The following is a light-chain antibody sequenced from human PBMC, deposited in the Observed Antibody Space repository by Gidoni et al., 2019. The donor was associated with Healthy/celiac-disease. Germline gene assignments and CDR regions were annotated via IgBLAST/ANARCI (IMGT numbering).Light chain of an antibody. CDR3: AAWDDSLNAVV. J-gene: IGLJ2*01. CDR2: SNN. CDR1: SSNIGSNT. Sequence: QSVPTQPPSAAGTHGHRVTISCSGSSSNIGSNTVTGYQQLPGTAPTLLSYSNNQRPSGVPDRFSGSKSGTSASLAISGLQSEDEADYYCAAWDDSLNAVVFGGGTKLTVL. V-gene: IGLV1-44*01.